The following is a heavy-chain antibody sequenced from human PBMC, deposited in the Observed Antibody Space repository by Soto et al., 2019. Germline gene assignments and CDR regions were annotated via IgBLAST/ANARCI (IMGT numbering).Heavy chain of an antibody. CDR1: GFAFSNYA. CDR2: LSGSGGNT. CDR3: AKSRPSVEKTGDYVQN. D-gene: IGHD3-10*02. V-gene: IGHV3-23*01. Sequence: PGGSLRLSCSDCGFAFSNYAMAWVRKAPGPGLEWISSLSGSGGNTYYADSVKGLFTISRDNSKNTLSLHMNSLTAEDTDKYYCAKSRPSVEKTGDYVQNWGQGTLVTVSS. J-gene: IGHJ4*02.